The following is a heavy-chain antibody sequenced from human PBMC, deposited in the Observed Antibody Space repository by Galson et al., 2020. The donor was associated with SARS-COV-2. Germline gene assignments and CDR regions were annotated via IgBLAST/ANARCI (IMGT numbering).Heavy chain of an antibody. CDR3: ARVPFDRYNWFDP. J-gene: IGHJ5*02. D-gene: IGHD3-9*01. V-gene: IGHV4-39*07. CDR2: LYPNGFV. CDR1: GGYVSSSNYY. Sequence: SETLSLTCTVSGGYVSSSNYYWGWIRQPTGQGLEWIGNLYPNGFVYINPSLNGRVAMSVDTSKNQFSLEVRSVTAADTALYYCARVPFDRYNWFDPWGQGTLVTVSS.